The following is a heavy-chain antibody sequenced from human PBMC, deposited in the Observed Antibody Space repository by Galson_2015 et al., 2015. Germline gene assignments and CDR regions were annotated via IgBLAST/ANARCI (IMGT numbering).Heavy chain of an antibody. CDR1: GGSFSGYY. J-gene: IGHJ6*03. D-gene: IGHD5-18*01. CDR3: ARVEYSPTVGRSYYYYYMDV. CDR2: INHSGST. Sequence: SETLSLTCAVYGGSFSGYYWSWIRQPPGKGLEWIGEINHSGSTNYNPSLKSRVTISVDTSKNQFSLELSSVTAADTAVYYCARVEYSPTVGRSYYYYYMDVWGKGTTVTVSS. V-gene: IGHV4-34*01.